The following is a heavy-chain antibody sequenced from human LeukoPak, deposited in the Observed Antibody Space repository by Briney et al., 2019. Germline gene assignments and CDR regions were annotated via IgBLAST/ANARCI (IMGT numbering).Heavy chain of an antibody. Sequence: ASMKVSCKVSGYTLTELSMHWVRQAPGKGLEWMGGFDPEDGETIYAQKFQGRVTMTEDTSTDTAYMELSSLRSEDTAVYYCATGQLLQYGGAFDIWGQGTMVTVSS. D-gene: IGHD5-24*01. J-gene: IGHJ3*02. CDR3: ATGQLLQYGGAFDI. CDR2: FDPEDGET. V-gene: IGHV1-24*01. CDR1: GYTLTELS.